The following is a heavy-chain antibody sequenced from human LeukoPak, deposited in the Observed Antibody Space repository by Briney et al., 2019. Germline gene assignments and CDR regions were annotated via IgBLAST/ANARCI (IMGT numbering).Heavy chain of an antibody. CDR1: GYTFTSYA. J-gene: IGHJ6*02. V-gene: IGHV7-4-1*02. CDR3: ARAVQLVYTWIQSPYYYYGMDV. D-gene: IGHD5-18*01. CDR2: INTNTGNP. Sequence: ASVKVSCKASGYTFTSYAMNWVRQAPGQGLEWMGWINTNTGNPTYAQGFTGRFVFSLDTSVSTAYLQISSLKAEDTAVYYCARAVQLVYTWIQSPYYYYGMDVWGQGTTVTVSS.